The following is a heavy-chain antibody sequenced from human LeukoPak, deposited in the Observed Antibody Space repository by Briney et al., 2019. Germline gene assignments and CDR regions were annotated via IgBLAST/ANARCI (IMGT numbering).Heavy chain of an antibody. D-gene: IGHD4-17*01. CDR3: ARVDGDYVGFDY. CDR2: IKQDGSEK. J-gene: IGHJ4*02. V-gene: IGHV3-7*01. Sequence: GGSLRLSCAASGFTFSSYWVSWVRQAPRKGLEWVANIKQDGSEKYYVDSVKGRFTISRDNAKNSLYLQMNSLRAEDTAVYYCARVDGDYVGFDYWGQGTLVTVSS. CDR1: GFTFSSYW.